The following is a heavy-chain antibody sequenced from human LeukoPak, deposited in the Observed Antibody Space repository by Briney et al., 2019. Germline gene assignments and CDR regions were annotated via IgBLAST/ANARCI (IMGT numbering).Heavy chain of an antibody. J-gene: IGHJ4*02. CDR1: GFTFDDYA. D-gene: IGHD2-21*01. CDR2: ISWNSGSI. V-gene: IGHV3-9*01. CDR3: AKEPSVGGVDY. Sequence: GGSLRLSCAASGFTFDDYAMHWVRQAPGKGLEWVSGISWNSGSIGYADSVKGRFTISRDNAKNSLYLQMNSLRAEDTVLYYCAKEPSVGGVDYWGQGTLVTVSS.